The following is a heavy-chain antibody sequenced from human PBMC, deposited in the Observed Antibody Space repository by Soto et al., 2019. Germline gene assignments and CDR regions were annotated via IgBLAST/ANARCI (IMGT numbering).Heavy chain of an antibody. CDR3: ALYCSSTGCYAH. J-gene: IGHJ4*02. CDR1: GYTSTTYG. D-gene: IGHD2-2*01. Sequence: ASVKVSCKVSGYTSTTYGVAWVRQAPGQGLEWVGWISTYNSNRDYAQKFQGRVTMSTDTSSRTVSMELRSLTSDDTAVYYCALYCSSTGCYAHWGQGTVVTVSS. CDR2: ISTYNSNR. V-gene: IGHV1-18*01.